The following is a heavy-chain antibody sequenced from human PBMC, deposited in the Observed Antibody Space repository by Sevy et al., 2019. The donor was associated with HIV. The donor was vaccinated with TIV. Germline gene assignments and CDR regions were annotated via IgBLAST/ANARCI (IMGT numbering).Heavy chain of an antibody. CDR2: MTSSGSYI. V-gene: IGHV3-21*01. J-gene: IGHJ4*02. D-gene: IGHD2-15*01. CDR3: VRDGWNY. Sequence: GGSLRLSCAASGFTFSSYWMHWVRQVPGKGLVWVSLMTSSGSYILYADSVKGRFTISRDNAKNSVFLQMNSLRVEDTAVYYCVRDGWNYWGQGTLVTVSS. CDR1: GFTFSSYW.